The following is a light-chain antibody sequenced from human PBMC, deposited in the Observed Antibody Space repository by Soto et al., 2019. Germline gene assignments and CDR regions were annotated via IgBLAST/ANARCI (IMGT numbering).Light chain of an antibody. CDR1: QTISTY. CDR3: QQSHTPPHT. J-gene: IGKJ2*01. V-gene: IGKV1-39*01. Sequence: DIQMTQSPSSLSASVGDRVTITCRASQTISTYLNWYQQKPGNAPNLLIYAASSLRRGVPSRFSGRGSGTVFTLTITSRQPEDFATYYCQQSHTPPHTFGQGTKLQIK. CDR2: AAS.